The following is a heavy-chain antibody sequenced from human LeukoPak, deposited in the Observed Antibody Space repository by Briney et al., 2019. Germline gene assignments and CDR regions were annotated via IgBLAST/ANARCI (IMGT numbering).Heavy chain of an antibody. V-gene: IGHV4-34*01. Sequence: SETLSLTCAVYGGSFSGYYWSWIRQPPGKGLEWIGYIHHSGNTHYNPSLRSRAIISVGMSKNQFSLSLNSLTAADSAVYYCARAAAATNSWYYFDYWGRGTQVTVSS. CDR1: GGSFSGYY. D-gene: IGHD2/OR15-2a*01. CDR3: ARAAAATNSWYYFDY. J-gene: IGHJ4*02. CDR2: IHHSGNT.